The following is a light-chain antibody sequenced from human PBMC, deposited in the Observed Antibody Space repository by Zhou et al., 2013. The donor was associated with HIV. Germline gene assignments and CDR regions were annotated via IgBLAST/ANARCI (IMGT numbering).Light chain of an antibody. CDR3: QQRSNWPT. Sequence: EIVLTQSPGTLSLSPGERVTLSCRASQSVSSTYLAWYQQKPGQAPRLLIYGASSRATGFPDRFSGSGSGTDFTLTISSLEPEDFAVYYCQQRSNWPTFGQGTKVEIK. V-gene: IGKV3D-20*02. CDR2: GAS. J-gene: IGKJ1*01. CDR1: QSVSSTY.